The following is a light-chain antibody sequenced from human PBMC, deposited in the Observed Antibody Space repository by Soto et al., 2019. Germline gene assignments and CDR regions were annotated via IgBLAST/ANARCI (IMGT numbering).Light chain of an antibody. V-gene: IGKV3-20*01. Sequence: EIVLTQSPGTLYLSPGESATLSCRASQSVSSSYVDWYQQKPGQAPRLLIYGASSRATGISDRFSGSGSVRDFTLTITRVEYEDFAVYFCHQYGSSPYTFGQATKLEIK. J-gene: IGKJ2*01. CDR1: QSVSSSY. CDR3: HQYGSSPYT. CDR2: GAS.